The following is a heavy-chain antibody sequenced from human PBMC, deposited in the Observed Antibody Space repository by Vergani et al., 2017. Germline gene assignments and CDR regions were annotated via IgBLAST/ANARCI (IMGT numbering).Heavy chain of an antibody. D-gene: IGHD1-26*01. J-gene: IGHJ4*02. CDR2: IITILGTA. Sequence: QVQLVQSGAEVKKPGSSVKVSCKASGGTFSSYAISWVRQAPGQGLEWMGRIITILGTANYAQKFQGRITITADKSTGTAYMELSSLSSEDTAVYYCARDPTGSYFLKGGMGXFDYWGQGTLVTVSS. CDR1: GGTFSSYA. V-gene: IGHV1-69*04. CDR3: ARDPTGSYFLKGGMGXFDY.